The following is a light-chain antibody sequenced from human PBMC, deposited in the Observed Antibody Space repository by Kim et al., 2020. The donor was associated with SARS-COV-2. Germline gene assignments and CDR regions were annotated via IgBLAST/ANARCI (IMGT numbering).Light chain of an antibody. J-gene: IGLJ2*01. Sequence: SVTISHTGTPRDVGAYSYVSWYQQHPGNVPKLMIYEVSKRPSGVPDRFSASKSGNTASLTVSGLQPEDEADYYCSSYAARNNLVFGGGTKVTVL. CDR3: SSYAARNNLV. CDR2: EVS. V-gene: IGLV2-8*01. CDR1: PRDVGAYSY.